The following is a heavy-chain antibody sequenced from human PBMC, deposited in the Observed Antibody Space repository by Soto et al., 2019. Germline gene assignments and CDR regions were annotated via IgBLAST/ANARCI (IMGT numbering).Heavy chain of an antibody. CDR2: VSGDNGNT. V-gene: IGHV1-18*01. J-gene: IGHJ5*02. Sequence: QVQLVQSGAEVKKPGTSVKVSCTASGYTFSSHGISWVRQAPGQGLQWIGWVSGDNGNTNYAQSLQGRVTMTTDTATNRGHMELRSLRSDDTAVCYCARGLGYGRSGTCQREWFGPWGRGTLVIVSS. CDR3: ARGLGYGRSGTCQREWFGP. CDR1: GYTFSSHG. D-gene: IGHD3-22*01.